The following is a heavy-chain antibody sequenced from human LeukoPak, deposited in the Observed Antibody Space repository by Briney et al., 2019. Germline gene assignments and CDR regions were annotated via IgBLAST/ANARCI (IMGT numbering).Heavy chain of an antibody. CDR1: GITFGDYA. V-gene: IGHV3-23*01. Sequence: GGSLRLSCTASGITFGDYALSWFHQAPGKGLEWVSAISGSGGSTYYADSVKGRFTISRDNSKNTLYLQMNSLRAEDTAVYYCAKDSGEGLDYWGQGTLVTVSS. J-gene: IGHJ4*02. D-gene: IGHD3-10*01. CDR2: ISGSGGST. CDR3: AKDSGEGLDY.